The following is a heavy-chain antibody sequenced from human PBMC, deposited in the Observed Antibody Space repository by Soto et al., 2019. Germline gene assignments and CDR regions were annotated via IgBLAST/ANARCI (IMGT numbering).Heavy chain of an antibody. D-gene: IGHD3-10*01. V-gene: IGHV1-24*01. CDR3: VTPRSYLYSPQYFQH. Sequence: QVQLVQSGAEVKKPGASVKVSCKVSGNTLIELSMHWVRQAPGKGLEWMGGFDPEDGEPIYAQTFQGRVTMTEDTSTDTPYMELGSLSSEDTAVYYCVTPRSYLYSPQYFQHWGQGTLVTVSS. CDR2: FDPEDGEP. CDR1: GNTLIELS. J-gene: IGHJ1*01.